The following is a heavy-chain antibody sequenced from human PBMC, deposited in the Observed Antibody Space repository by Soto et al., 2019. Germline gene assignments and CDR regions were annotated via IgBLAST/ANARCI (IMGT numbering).Heavy chain of an antibody. CDR2: INPNGGST. V-gene: IGHV1-46*01. D-gene: IGHD2-21*01. CDR1: GYSFTSFY. J-gene: IGHJ4*02. Sequence: QVPLVQSGAEVKEPGASVKISCKPSGYSFTSFYMHWVRQAPGQGLEWMGTINPNGGSTTYAQKFQGRVTMTRDTSTSTLYMDLSGLRSEDTAVYYCARAIPHFDYWGQGTLVTVSS. CDR3: ARAIPHFDY.